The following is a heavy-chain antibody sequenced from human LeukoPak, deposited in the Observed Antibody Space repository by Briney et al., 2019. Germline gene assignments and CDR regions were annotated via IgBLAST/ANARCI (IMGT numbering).Heavy chain of an antibody. CDR2: INHSGST. J-gene: IGHJ4*02. V-gene: IGHV4-34*01. Sequence: SETLSLTCAVYGGSFSGYYWSWIRQPPGKGLEWIGVINHSGSTNYNPSLKSRVTISVDTSKNQFSLKLSSMTAADTAVYYCARAAYCSGGSCYSWYFDYWGQGTLVTVSS. CDR3: ARAAYCSGGSCYSWYFDY. CDR1: GGSFSGYY. D-gene: IGHD2-15*01.